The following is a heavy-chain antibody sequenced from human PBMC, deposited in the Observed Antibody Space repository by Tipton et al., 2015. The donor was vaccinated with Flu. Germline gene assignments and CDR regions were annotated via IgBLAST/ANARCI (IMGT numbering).Heavy chain of an antibody. V-gene: IGHV4-38-2*01. J-gene: IGHJ4*02. CDR1: GYSISTGYY. CDR3: ARVRSSSWAGAFDD. Sequence: TLSLTCVVSGYSISTGYYWGWIRQPPGKGLEWIGSVSHSGITYYEPSLKSRVTISADTWKTQFSLKPGSVTAADTAVYYCARVRSSSWAGAFDDWGQGTLVTVSS. D-gene: IGHD6-13*01. CDR2: VSHSGIT.